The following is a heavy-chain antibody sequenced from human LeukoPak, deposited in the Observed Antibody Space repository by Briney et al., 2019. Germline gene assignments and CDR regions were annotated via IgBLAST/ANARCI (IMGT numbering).Heavy chain of an antibody. V-gene: IGHV1-69*01. J-gene: IGHJ4*02. CDR2: IIPIFGTA. Sequence: SVKVSCKASGGTFSSYAISWVRQAPGQGLEWIGGIIPIFGTANYAQNFQGRVTITAGESTSTAYMELSSLRSEETAVYYCARDYYDILTGYYNPSGNDYWGQGTLVTVSS. CDR1: GGTFSSYA. CDR3: ARDYYDILTGYYNPSGNDY. D-gene: IGHD3-9*01.